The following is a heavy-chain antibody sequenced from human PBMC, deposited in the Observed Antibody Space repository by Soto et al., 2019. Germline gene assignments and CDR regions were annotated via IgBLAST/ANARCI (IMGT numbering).Heavy chain of an antibody. CDR2: IYYSGST. Sequence: SETLSLTCSVSGGSISHYYWSWIRHPPGKGLEWIGYIYYSGSTNYNPSLKSRVTISVDTSKNQFSLKLSSVTAADTAVYYCARAFWSGYYAPSHFDYWGQGTLVTVSS. D-gene: IGHD3-3*01. CDR1: GGSISHYY. CDR3: ARAFWSGYYAPSHFDY. V-gene: IGHV4-59*01. J-gene: IGHJ4*02.